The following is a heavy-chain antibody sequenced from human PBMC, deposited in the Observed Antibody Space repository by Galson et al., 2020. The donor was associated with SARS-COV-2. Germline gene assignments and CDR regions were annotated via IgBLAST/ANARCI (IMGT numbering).Heavy chain of an antibody. D-gene: IGHD3-22*01. CDR2: MSYDGNNK. V-gene: IGHV3-30-3*01. CDR1: GFTFSAYA. CDR3: ARDRDYYDSDGILDY. Sequence: TGGSLRLSCAASGFTFSAYAMHWVRQAPGKGLEWVAVMSYDGNNKYYTDSVKGRFTISRDNSKKNLYLQMNSLRAVDTAVYYCARDRDYYDSDGILDYWGQGTLVTVSS. J-gene: IGHJ4*02.